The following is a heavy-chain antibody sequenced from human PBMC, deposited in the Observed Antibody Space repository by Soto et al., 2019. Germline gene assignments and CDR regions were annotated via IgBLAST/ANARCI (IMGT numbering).Heavy chain of an antibody. CDR2: ISGSGGST. V-gene: IGHV3-23*01. CDR3: AKPPPGLLQETTYNWFDP. CDR1: GFTFSSYA. J-gene: IGHJ5*02. Sequence: PGGSLRLSCAASGFTFSSYAMSWVRQAPGKGLEWVSAISGSGGSTYYADSVKGRFTISRDNSKNSLYLQMNSLRAEDTVVYYCAKPPPGLLQETTYNWFDPWGQGTLVTVSS. D-gene: IGHD1-7*01.